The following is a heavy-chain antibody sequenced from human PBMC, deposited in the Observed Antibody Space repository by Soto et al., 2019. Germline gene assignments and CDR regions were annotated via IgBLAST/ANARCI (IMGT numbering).Heavy chain of an antibody. CDR3: ARASGQLVSFDY. CDR1: GGSISSYY. J-gene: IGHJ4*02. Sequence: SETLSLTCTVSGGSISSYYWSWIRQPPGKGLEWIGYIYYSGSTNYNPSLKSRVTISVDTSKNQFSLKLSSVTAADTAVYYCARASGQLVSFDYWGQGTLVTVSS. CDR2: IYYSGST. V-gene: IGHV4-59*01. D-gene: IGHD6-6*01.